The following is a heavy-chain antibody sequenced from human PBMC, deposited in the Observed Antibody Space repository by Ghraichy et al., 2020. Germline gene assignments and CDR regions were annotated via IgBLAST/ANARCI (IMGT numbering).Heavy chain of an antibody. V-gene: IGHV3-7*04. Sequence: GESLNISCSASGFNFSSNWMSWVRQAPGKGLEWVANIRQDGVSKYYVDSARGRFSISRDNAKSLLYLQMDSLRADDTGVYYCARAADGYQWGRGTLVTVTS. D-gene: IGHD5-24*01. J-gene: IGHJ4*02. CDR2: IRQDGVSK. CDR3: ARAADGYQ. CDR1: GFNFSSNW.